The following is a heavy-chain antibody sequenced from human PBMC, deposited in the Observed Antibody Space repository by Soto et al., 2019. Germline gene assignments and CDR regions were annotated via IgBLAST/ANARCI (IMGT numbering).Heavy chain of an antibody. CDR2: MYYSGST. CDR3: ARAGAATLSDY. V-gene: IGHV4-59*01. J-gene: IGHJ4*02. Sequence: ASETLSLTCTVSGGSISSYYWSWIRQPPGKGLEWIGYMYYSGSTNYNPSLKSRVTISLDTSKNQFSLKLSSVTAADTAVYYCARAGAATLSDYWGQGTLVTVSS. CDR1: GGSISSYY. D-gene: IGHD2-15*01.